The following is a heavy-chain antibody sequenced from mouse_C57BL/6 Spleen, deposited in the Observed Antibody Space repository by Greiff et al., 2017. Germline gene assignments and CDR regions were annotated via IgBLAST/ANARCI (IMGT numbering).Heavy chain of an antibody. Sequence: EVMLVESGGGLVQPKGSLKLSCAASGFSFNTYAMNWVRQAPGQGLEWVARIRSKSNNYGTYYADSVKDRFTISRDDSENMLYLQMNNLKTEDTAMYYWERQWYFEGWGTGTTVTVSS. CDR2: IRSKSNNYGT. CDR1: GFSFNTYA. CDR3: ERQWYFEG. V-gene: IGHV10-1*01. J-gene: IGHJ1*03.